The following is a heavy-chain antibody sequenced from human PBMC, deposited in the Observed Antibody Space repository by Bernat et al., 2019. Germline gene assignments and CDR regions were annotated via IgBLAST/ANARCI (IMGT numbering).Heavy chain of an antibody. Sequence: EVQLVESGGGLVQPGGSLRLSCAASGFTFSSYSMNWVRQAPGKGLEWVSGISWNSGSIGYADSVKGRFTISRDNAKNSLYLQMNSLRAEDTALYYCAKGIAVAGIYVSDWYFDLWGRGTLVTVSP. V-gene: IGHV3-9*01. CDR3: AKGIAVAGIYVSDWYFDL. CDR2: ISWNSGSI. CDR1: GFTFSSYS. D-gene: IGHD6-19*01. J-gene: IGHJ2*01.